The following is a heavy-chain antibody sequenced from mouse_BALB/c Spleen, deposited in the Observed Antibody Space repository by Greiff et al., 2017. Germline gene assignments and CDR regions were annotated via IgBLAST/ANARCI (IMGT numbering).Heavy chain of an antibody. Sequence: EVQRVESGGDLVKPGGSLKLSCAASGFTFSSYGMSWVRQTPDKRLEWVATISSGGSYTYYPDSVKGRFTISRDNAKNTLYLQMSSLKSEDTAMYYCARHHSSGYWFAYWGQGTLVTVSA. J-gene: IGHJ3*01. CDR3: ARHHSSGYWFAY. V-gene: IGHV5-6*01. CDR1: GFTFSSYG. CDR2: ISSGGSYT. D-gene: IGHD3-1*01.